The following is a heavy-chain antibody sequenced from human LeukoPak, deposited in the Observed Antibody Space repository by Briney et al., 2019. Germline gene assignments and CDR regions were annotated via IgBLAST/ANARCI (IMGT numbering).Heavy chain of an antibody. V-gene: IGHV1-2*02. J-gene: IGHJ5*02. CDR2: INPNSGVT. CDR1: GYRITGYY. CDR3: ARGTGSSWFDP. Sequence: ASVKVSCKASGYRITGYYMGWVRQAPGQGLEWMGWINPNSGVTKYAQKFQGRVTMSRDTSTNTAYMELSRLRSDDTAVYYCARGTGSSWFDPWGQGTLVTVSS. D-gene: IGHD3-10*01.